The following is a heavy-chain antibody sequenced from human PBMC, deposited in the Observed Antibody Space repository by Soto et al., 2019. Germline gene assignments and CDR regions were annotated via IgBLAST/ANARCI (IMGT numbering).Heavy chain of an antibody. CDR2: IAYDGNEK. J-gene: IGHJ6*02. V-gene: IGHV3-30*18. CDR3: GKDVGDYVPYYYGVDV. D-gene: IGHD1-26*01. Sequence: QVQLVESGGGVVQPGTSLRLSCAASGFTFKTRAMHWVRQSPGKGLEWMAVIAYDGNEKFYADSVKGRLTISRDNSKNARYLQITALANEDTVVYYWGKDVGDYVPYYYGVDVWGQGTTVTVSS. CDR1: GFTFKTRA.